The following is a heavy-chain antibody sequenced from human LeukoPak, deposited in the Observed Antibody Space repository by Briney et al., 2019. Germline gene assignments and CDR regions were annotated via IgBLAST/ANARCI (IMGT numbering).Heavy chain of an antibody. CDR1: GFTFSSYG. CDR3: ATSQGGRWLRLSVH. Sequence: GGSLRLSCAASGFTFSSYGMHWVRQAPGKGLEWVAVISNDGSNKYYGGDSVKGRFTISRDNSRSTLYLQMNSLRDEDTAVYYCATSQGGRWLRLSVHWGQGTLVTVSS. J-gene: IGHJ4*02. CDR2: ISNDGSNK. V-gene: IGHV3-30*03. D-gene: IGHD5-24*01.